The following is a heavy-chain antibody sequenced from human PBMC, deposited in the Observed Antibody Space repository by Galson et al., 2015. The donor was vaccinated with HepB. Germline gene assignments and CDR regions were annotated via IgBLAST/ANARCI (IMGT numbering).Heavy chain of an antibody. CDR2: VKQDGGEK. V-gene: IGHV3-7*03. D-gene: IGHD6-13*01. CDR3: ARGRYRSIAAAGAIDY. J-gene: IGHJ4*02. CDR1: GFTFSNYC. Sequence: SLRLSCAVSGFTFSNYCMSWVRQAPGKGLEWVANVKQDGGEKYYVDSVKGRFTISRDNAKNSLYLQLNSLRAEDTAVYCCARGRYRSIAAAGAIDYWGQGTLVTVSS.